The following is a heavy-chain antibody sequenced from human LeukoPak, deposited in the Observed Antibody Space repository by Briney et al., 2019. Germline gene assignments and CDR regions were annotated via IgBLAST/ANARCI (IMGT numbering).Heavy chain of an antibody. CDR3: ARVAGGDIVVVPAASKRPHYYYYYMDV. CDR1: GITLSNYG. J-gene: IGHJ6*03. Sequence: GGSLRLSCAVSGITLSNYGMHWVRQAPGKGLEWVAVIWYDGSNKYYADSVKGRFTISRDNSKNTLYLQMNSLRAEDTAVYYCARVAGGDIVVVPAASKRPHYYYYYMDVWGKGTTVTVSS. D-gene: IGHD2-2*01. CDR2: IWYDGSNK. V-gene: IGHV3-33*08.